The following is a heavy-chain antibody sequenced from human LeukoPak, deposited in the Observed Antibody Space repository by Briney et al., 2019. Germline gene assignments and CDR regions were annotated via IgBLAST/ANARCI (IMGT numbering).Heavy chain of an antibody. CDR1: GFTFSSHA. D-gene: IGHD3-10*01. CDR3: AKGDYGSGSYSDWGFDY. J-gene: IGHJ4*02. Sequence: GGSLRLSCTASGFTFSSHAMNWVRQAPGKGLEWVSGIDGSGRSTYYADSVKGRFTISRDDSRNTLYLEMNSLRAEDTALYYCAKGDYGSGSYSDWGFDYWGQGTLVIVSS. V-gene: IGHV3-23*01. CDR2: IDGSGRST.